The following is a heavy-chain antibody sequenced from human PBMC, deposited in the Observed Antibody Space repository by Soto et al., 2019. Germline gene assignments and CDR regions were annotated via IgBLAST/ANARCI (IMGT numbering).Heavy chain of an antibody. V-gene: IGHV3-23*01. D-gene: IGHD3-16*02. Sequence: PGGSLRLSCAASVFTFSSYAMSWVRQAPGKGLEWVSAISGSGGSTYYADSVKGRFTISRDNSKNTLYLQMNSLRAEDTAVYYCAKVGYYDYVWGSYRPDDAFDIWGQGTMVTVSS. CDR2: ISGSGGST. CDR1: VFTFSSYA. CDR3: AKVGYYDYVWGSYRPDDAFDI. J-gene: IGHJ3*02.